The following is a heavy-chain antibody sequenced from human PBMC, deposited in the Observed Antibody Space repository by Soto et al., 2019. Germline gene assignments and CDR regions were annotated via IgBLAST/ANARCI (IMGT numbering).Heavy chain of an antibody. J-gene: IGHJ4*02. CDR1: GFTFSSYA. CDR2: ISYDGSNK. D-gene: IGHD6-6*01. V-gene: IGHV3-30-3*01. Sequence: PGGSLRLSCAAPGFTFSSYAMHWVRQAPGKGLEWVAVISYDGSNKYYADSVKGRFTISRDNSKNTLYLQMNSLRAEDTAVYYCANSRSLQLVLDYWGQGTLVTVSS. CDR3: ANSRSLQLVLDY.